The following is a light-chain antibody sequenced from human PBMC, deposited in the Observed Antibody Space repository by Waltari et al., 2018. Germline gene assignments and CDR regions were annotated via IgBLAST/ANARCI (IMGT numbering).Light chain of an antibody. J-gene: IGLJ2*01. CDR3: QSYDTRLSGSVI. CDR1: SSNIGAGYD. CDR2: GST. Sequence: QSVLTQPPSVSGAPGQRVTIPCIGGSSNIGAGYDVHWYQQLPQTAPKLLIYGSTNRPSGISDRFSGSKSGTSASLVITGLQTEDEAVYYCQSYDTRLSGSVIFGGGTKLTVL. V-gene: IGLV1-40*01.